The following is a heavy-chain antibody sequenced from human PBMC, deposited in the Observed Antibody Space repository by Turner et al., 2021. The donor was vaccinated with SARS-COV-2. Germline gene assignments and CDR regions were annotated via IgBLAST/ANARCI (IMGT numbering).Heavy chain of an antibody. Sequence: QVQLQQWGAGLLKPSETLSLTCGLFDGSLIGHFWSWIRQPPGKGLEWIWEVDHSGITNYNPSLETRVTLSVDTSKNQFSLRLRSVTAADTAVYYCARAVAVASYYYYGLDVWGQGTPVTVSS. CDR3: ARAVAVASYYYYGLDV. CDR1: DGSLIGHF. V-gene: IGHV4-34*01. CDR2: VDHSGIT. J-gene: IGHJ6*02. D-gene: IGHD6-19*01.